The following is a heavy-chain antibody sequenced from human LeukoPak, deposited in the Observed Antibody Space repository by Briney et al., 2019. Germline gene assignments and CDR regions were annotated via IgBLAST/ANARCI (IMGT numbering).Heavy chain of an antibody. Sequence: SETLSLTCTVSGGSISSYYWGWIRQPPGKGLEWIGSIYYSGSTYYNPSLKSRVTISVDTSKNQFSLKLNSVTAADTAVYYCARHGSLGSPFVYWGQGTLVTVSS. CDR2: IYYSGST. CDR1: GGSISSYY. D-gene: IGHD1-14*01. V-gene: IGHV4-39*01. CDR3: ARHGSLGSPFVY. J-gene: IGHJ4*02.